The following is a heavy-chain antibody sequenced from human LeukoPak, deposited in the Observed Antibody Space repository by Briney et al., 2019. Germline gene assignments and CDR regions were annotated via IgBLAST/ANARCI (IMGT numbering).Heavy chain of an antibody. D-gene: IGHD1-26*01. Sequence: PGGSLRLSCGASGFTFSSYAMSWVRQAPGKGLEWVSAISGGSTYYADSVKGRFTISRDNSKNTLYLQMNSLRAEDTAVYYCAKCKDRGRYSGCDFQHWGQGTLVSVSS. J-gene: IGHJ1*01. CDR1: GFTFSSYA. CDR2: ISGGST. CDR3: AKCKDRGRYSGCDFQH. V-gene: IGHV3-23*01.